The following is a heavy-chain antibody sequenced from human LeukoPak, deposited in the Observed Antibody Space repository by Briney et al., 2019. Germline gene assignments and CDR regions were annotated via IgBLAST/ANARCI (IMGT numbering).Heavy chain of an antibody. J-gene: IGHJ5*02. D-gene: IGHD6-19*01. CDR3: ARGRGSGHKENWFDP. Sequence: ASVKVSCKASGYTFTTYDINWVRQATGQGLEWMGWMNPNSGNTGYTQKFQGRVTMTRNTSISTAYIELSSLRYEDTAVYYCARGRGSGHKENWFDPWGQGTLVTVSS. V-gene: IGHV1-8*01. CDR2: MNPNSGNT. CDR1: GYTFTTYD.